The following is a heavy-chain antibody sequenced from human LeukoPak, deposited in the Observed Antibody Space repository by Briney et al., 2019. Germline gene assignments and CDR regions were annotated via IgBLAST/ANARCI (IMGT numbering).Heavy chain of an antibody. D-gene: IGHD2-21*02. V-gene: IGHV4-34*01. J-gene: IGHJ4*02. CDR3: ASREGEVTPIDY. CDR2: INHSGST. Sequence: SEILSLTCAVYGGSFSGYYWSWIRQPPGKGLEWIGEINHSGSTNYNPSLKSRVTISVDTSKNQFSLKLSSVTAADTAVYYCASREGEVTPIDYWGQGTLVTVSS. CDR1: GGSFSGYY.